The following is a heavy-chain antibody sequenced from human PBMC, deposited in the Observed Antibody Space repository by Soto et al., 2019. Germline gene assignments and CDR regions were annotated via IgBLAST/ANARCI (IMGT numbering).Heavy chain of an antibody. CDR1: GGSISSYY. V-gene: IGHV4-59*12. CDR2: LYNSGST. J-gene: IGHJ6*02. CDR3: ARDDHIVVVPTSLGAMDV. D-gene: IGHD2-2*01. Sequence: SETLSLTCTVSGGSISSYYWSWIRQPPAKGLEWIGYLYNSGSTNYNPSLKSRVTISVDTSKNQFSLKLTSVTAADSAVYYCARDDHIVVVPTSLGAMDVWGQGTTVTVSS.